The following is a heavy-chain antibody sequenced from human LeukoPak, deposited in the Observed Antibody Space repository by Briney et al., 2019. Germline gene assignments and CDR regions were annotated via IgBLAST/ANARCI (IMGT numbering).Heavy chain of an antibody. CDR2: MNPNSGNT. Sequence: ASVKVSCKASGYTFTSYDINWVRQATGQGLEWMGWMNPNSGNTGYAQKFQGRVTITRNTSISTAYMELSSLRSEDTAVYYCARWPIAARPTVGAFDYWGQGTLVTVSS. D-gene: IGHD6-6*01. CDR3: ARWPIAARPTVGAFDY. CDR1: GYTFTSYD. V-gene: IGHV1-8*03. J-gene: IGHJ4*02.